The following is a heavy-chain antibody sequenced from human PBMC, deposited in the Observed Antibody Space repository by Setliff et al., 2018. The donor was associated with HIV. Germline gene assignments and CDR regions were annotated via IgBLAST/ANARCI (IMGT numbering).Heavy chain of an antibody. CDR1: NGSISSGTFY. CDR2: VYTSGST. V-gene: IGHV4-61*09. Sequence: SETLSLTCTVSNGSISSGTFYWSWIRQPAGKGLEWIGHVYTSGSTDYNPSLQSRVSISMDASKNKFSLKVTSVTSADTAVYYCAKGAGFYGDYTFDYWGQGNLVTVSS. CDR3: AKGAGFYGDYTFDY. J-gene: IGHJ4*02. D-gene: IGHD4-17*01.